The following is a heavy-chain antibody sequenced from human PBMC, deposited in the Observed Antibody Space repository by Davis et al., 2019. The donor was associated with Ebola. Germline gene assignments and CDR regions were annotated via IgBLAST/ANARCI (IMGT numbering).Heavy chain of an antibody. Sequence: GESLKISCAASGFTFSSYAMHWVRQAPGKGLEWVAVISYDGSNKYYADSVKGRFTISRDNAKNSLYLQMNSLRAEDTAVYYCARGSVVREWLLWPWFDPWGQGTLVTVSS. V-gene: IGHV3-30-3*01. J-gene: IGHJ5*02. D-gene: IGHD3-3*01. CDR2: ISYDGSNK. CDR1: GFTFSSYA. CDR3: ARGSVVREWLLWPWFDP.